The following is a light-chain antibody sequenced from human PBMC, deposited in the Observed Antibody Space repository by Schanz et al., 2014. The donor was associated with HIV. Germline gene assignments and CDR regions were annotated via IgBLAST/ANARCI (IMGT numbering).Light chain of an antibody. CDR3: QQYGSSPPT. J-gene: IGKJ1*01. Sequence: EIVMTQSPATLSVSPGERATLSCRASQSVSSNLAWYQQKPGLAPRLLIYDASTRATGIPDRFSGSGSGTDFTLTISRLEPADFAVYYCQQYGSSPPTFGQGTKVEIK. CDR1: QSVSSN. V-gene: IGKV3D-20*01. CDR2: DAS.